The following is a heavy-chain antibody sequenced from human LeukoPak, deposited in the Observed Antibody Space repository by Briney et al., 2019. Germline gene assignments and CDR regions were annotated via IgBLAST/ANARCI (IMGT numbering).Heavy chain of an antibody. J-gene: IGHJ5*02. CDR1: GYTLTELS. Sequence: ASVKVSCKVSGYTLTELSMHWVRQAPGKGLEWMGGFDPEDGETIYAQKFQGRVTMTEDTSTDTAYMELSSLRSEDTAVYYRATGYYYGSGSRNWFDPWGQGTLVTVSS. CDR2: FDPEDGET. V-gene: IGHV1-24*01. CDR3: ATGYYYGSGSRNWFDP. D-gene: IGHD3-10*01.